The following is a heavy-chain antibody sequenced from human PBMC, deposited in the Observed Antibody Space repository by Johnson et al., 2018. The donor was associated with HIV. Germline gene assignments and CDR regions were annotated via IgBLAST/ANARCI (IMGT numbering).Heavy chain of an antibody. CDR3: AFPTGATTAFDI. V-gene: IGHV3-23*04. J-gene: IGHJ3*02. Sequence: VLLVESGGGLVQPGGSLRLSCAASGFTFSSYAMSWVRQAPGKGLEWVSAISGSGGSTYYADSVKGRFTISRDNSKNTLYLQMNSLRAEDTAVYYCAFPTGATTAFDIWGQGTMVTVSS. D-gene: IGHD5-24*01. CDR1: GFTFSSYA. CDR2: ISGSGGST.